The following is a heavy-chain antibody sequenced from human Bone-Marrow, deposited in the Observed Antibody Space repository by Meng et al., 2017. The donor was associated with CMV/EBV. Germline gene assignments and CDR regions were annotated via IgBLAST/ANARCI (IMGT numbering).Heavy chain of an antibody. CDR1: GFTFNSYS. CDR2: VSSSSSYK. V-gene: IGHV3-21*06. D-gene: IGHD5-12*01. CDR3: TRDEKGGWLRIDY. Sequence: AASGFTFNSYSLNWVRQAPGKGLEWVASVSSSSSYKYYADSVKGRFTISRDNAENSLYLQMNSLRAEDTAVYYCTRDEKGGWLRIDYWGQGTLVTVSS. J-gene: IGHJ4*02.